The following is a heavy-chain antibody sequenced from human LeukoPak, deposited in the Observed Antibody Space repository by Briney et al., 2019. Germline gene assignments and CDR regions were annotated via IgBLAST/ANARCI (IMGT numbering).Heavy chain of an antibody. Sequence: GGSLRLSCAASGFTFSSYAMHWVRQAPGKGLEWVAVISYDGSNKYYADSVKGRFTISRDNSKNTLYLQMNSLRAEDTAVYNCARDGRYDYVWGSYRSAFYYFDYWGQGTLVTVSS. V-gene: IGHV3-30*04. J-gene: IGHJ4*02. CDR2: ISYDGSNK. D-gene: IGHD3-16*02. CDR1: GFTFSSYA. CDR3: ARDGRYDYVWGSYRSAFYYFDY.